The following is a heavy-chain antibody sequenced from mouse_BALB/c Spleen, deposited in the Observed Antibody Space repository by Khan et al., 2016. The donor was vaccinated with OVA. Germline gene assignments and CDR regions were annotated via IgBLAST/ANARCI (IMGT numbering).Heavy chain of an antibody. V-gene: IGHV9-3-1*01. Sequence: QIQLVQSGPELKKSGETVKISCKASGYTFTNYGMNWVKQAPGKGLKWMGWINSNTGEATYADDFKGRFAFSLETSASTAYLQIKNLQHEDTATYFGVRGGRRAMDYWGQGTSVTVSS. CDR1: GYTFTNYG. CDR2: INSNTGEA. D-gene: IGHD3-3*01. J-gene: IGHJ4*01. CDR3: VRGGRRAMDY.